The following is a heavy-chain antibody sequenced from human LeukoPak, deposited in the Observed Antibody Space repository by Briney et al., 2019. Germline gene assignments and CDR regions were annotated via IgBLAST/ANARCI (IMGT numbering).Heavy chain of an antibody. CDR1: GFTFSNYG. J-gene: IGHJ6*02. CDR3: ARDCLVNPIYYYYYGMDV. Sequence: GGSLRLSCAASGFTFSNYGMTWVRQAPGKGLEWLSHISGSGTMTYYADSVKGRFTSSRDDARNSVYLQMNSLSAEDTAVYYCARDCLVNPIYYYYYGMDVWGLGTTVTVSS. D-gene: IGHD3-9*01. CDR2: ISGSGTMT. V-gene: IGHV3-48*03.